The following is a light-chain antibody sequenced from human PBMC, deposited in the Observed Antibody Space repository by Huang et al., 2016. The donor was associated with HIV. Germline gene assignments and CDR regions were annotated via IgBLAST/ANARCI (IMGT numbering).Light chain of an antibody. Sequence: IVMTQSPATLSVSPGERVTLSCRANRSVSSNLAWYQQRPDQAPRLLIYGSSTRAPGIPARFSGSGSGTDFSLTISSLQSEDFALYYCHQYNNWLLSFGGGTRVDI. CDR2: GSS. V-gene: IGKV3-15*01. CDR1: RSVSSN. J-gene: IGKJ4*01. CDR3: HQYNNWLLS.